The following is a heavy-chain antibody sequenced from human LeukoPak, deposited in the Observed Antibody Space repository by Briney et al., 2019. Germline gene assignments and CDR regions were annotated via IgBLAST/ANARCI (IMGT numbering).Heavy chain of an antibody. V-gene: IGHV3-11*01. D-gene: IGHD5-12*01. J-gene: IGHJ4*02. CDR1: GFTFSNAW. Sequence: GGSLRLSCAASGFTFSNAWMSWVRQAPGKGLEWISYISSSGSTIYSADSVKGRFTISRDNAKNTLYLQMNSLRAEDTAVYYCAKSRVGYDYWGQGTLVTVSS. CDR2: ISSSGSTI. CDR3: AKSRVGYDY.